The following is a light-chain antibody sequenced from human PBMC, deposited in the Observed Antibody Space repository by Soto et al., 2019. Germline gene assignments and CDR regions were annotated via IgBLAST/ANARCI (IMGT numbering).Light chain of an antibody. J-gene: IGKJ1*01. CDR2: AAS. V-gene: IGKV1-12*01. CDR1: QGISSW. CDR3: QQYYSYPRT. Sequence: IQMTQSPASVSASEGDRVTITCRASQGISSWLAWYQQKPGKAPKLLIYAASSLQSGVPSRFSGSGSGTDFTLTISCLQSEDFATYYCQQYYSYPRTVGQGTKVDIK.